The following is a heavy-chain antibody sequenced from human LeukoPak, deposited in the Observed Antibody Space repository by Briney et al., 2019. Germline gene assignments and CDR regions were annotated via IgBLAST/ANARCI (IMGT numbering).Heavy chain of an antibody. V-gene: IGHV1-2*02. J-gene: IGHJ5*02. Sequence: ASVKVSCTASGYTFTGFYMHWVRQAPGQGLEWMGWINPNSGGTNYAQKFQGRVTMTRDTSISTAYMELSRLRSDDTAVYYCARAHLIAAAGYNWFDPWGQGTLVTVSS. CDR3: ARAHLIAAAGYNWFDP. CDR1: GYTFTGFY. CDR2: INPNSGGT. D-gene: IGHD6-13*01.